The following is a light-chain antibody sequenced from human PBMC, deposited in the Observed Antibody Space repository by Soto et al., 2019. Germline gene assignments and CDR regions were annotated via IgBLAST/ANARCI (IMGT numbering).Light chain of an antibody. V-gene: IGLV1-47*01. CDR2: RNN. J-gene: IGLJ1*01. CDR3: AAWDYSLSGPYV. CDR1: SSNIGSNY. Sequence: QSVLTQPPSASGTPGQRVTISCSGSSSNIGSNYVYWYQQLPGAAPKLLIYRNNQRPSGVPDRFSVSKSDSSASLAITGPRSEDEADYYCAAWDYSLSGPYVFGTGTKLTVL.